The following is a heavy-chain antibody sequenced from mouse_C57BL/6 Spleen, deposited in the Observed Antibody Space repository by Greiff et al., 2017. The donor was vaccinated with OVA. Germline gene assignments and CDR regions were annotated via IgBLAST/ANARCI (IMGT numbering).Heavy chain of an antibody. Sequence: VKLVESGPGLVQPSQSLSITCTVSGFSLTSYGVHWVRQSPGKGLEWLGVLWSGGSTDYNAAFISRLSISKDNSKSQVFFKMNSLQADATAIDYCARCNYAHAMDYWGQGTSVTVSS. D-gene: IGHD2-1*01. CDR3: ARCNYAHAMDY. V-gene: IGHV2-2*01. J-gene: IGHJ4*01. CDR2: LWSGGST. CDR1: GFSLTSYG.